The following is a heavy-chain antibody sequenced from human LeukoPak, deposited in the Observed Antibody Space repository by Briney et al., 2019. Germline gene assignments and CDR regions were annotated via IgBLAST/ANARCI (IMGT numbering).Heavy chain of an antibody. CDR1: GGSISSSSYY. V-gene: IGHV4-39*01. Sequence: SETLSLTCTVSGGSISSSSYYWGWIRQPPGKGLEWIGSIYYSGSTYYNPSLKSRVTISVDTSKNQFSLKLSSVTAADTAVYYCARAEYSSGWYNGDWGQGTLVTVSS. CDR2: IYYSGST. CDR3: ARAEYSSGWYNGD. D-gene: IGHD6-19*01. J-gene: IGHJ4*02.